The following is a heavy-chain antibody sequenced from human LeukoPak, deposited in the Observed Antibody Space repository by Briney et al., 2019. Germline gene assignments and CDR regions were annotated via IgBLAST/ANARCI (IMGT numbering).Heavy chain of an antibody. Sequence: GGSLRLSCAASGFTFDDYAMHWVRQAPGKGLEWVSGISWNSGSIGYADSVKGRFTISRDNAKNSLYLQMNSLRAEDTALYYCAKDAYCSGGSCYPDPGHYYYYYMDVWGKGTTVTVSS. CDR3: AKDAYCSGGSCYPDPGHYYYYYMDV. V-gene: IGHV3-9*01. D-gene: IGHD2-15*01. CDR2: ISWNSGSI. J-gene: IGHJ6*03. CDR1: GFTFDDYA.